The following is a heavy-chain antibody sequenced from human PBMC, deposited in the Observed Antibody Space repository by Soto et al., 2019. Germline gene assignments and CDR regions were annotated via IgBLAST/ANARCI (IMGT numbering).Heavy chain of an antibody. CDR2: ISAYNGNT. CDR3: ASDNGYESDY. J-gene: IGHJ4*02. CDR1: GYTFTSYG. V-gene: IGHV1-18*01. Sequence: QVKLVQYGAEVKKPGASVKVSCKASGYTFTSYGISWVRQAPGQGLEGMGWISAYNGNTNYAQKLQGRLTMTTDTSTSTADKQRGIRRCGDTAGYYCASDNGYESDYWGQGVMVTVSS. D-gene: IGHD5-12*01.